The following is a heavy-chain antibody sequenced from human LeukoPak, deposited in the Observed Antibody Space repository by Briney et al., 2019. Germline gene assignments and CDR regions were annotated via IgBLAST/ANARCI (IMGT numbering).Heavy chain of an antibody. CDR2: ISTVRTYI. D-gene: IGHD4-17*01. Sequence: GGSLRLSCAASGFTFRTYIRHWGHQAQRKGPEWVSTISTVRTYIYYADSENVRFTISKDNAKNSLYLQITRVLAEDTAVYYCARLFDYGDYRDEPYWGQGTLVTVSS. J-gene: IGHJ4*02. CDR3: ARLFDYGDYRDEPY. CDR1: GFTFRTYI. V-gene: IGHV3-21*01.